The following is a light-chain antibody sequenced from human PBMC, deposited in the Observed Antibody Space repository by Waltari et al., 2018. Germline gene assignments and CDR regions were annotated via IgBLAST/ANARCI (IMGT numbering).Light chain of an antibody. V-gene: IGLV1-40*01. CDR1: GSNIGAGYD. CDR3: QSYDTSLMTVV. CDR2: GCT. Sequence: QSVLTQPPSVSGAPGQRVTISCTGSGSNIGAGYDVHWYQQLPRAAPKLLIFGCTRRPLGVPDRFFGSTSGTSASLAITGLQAEDEADYYCQSYDTSLMTVVFGGGTKLTVL. J-gene: IGLJ3*02.